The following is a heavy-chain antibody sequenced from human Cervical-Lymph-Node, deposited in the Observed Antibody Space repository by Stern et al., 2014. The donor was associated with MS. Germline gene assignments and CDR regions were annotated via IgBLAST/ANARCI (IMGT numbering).Heavy chain of an antibody. CDR1: GDSVSNNSAA. Sequence: QVQLVQSGPGLVKPSQTLSLTCAISGDSVSNNSAAWTWIRQSPSRGLEWLGRTYYRSRWYNDYAASVKSRVTINPDTTKNQFSLQMKSVSPEDTAVYYCATDVAGNLRHWGQGTLVTVSS. D-gene: IGHD3-16*01. J-gene: IGHJ4*02. CDR3: ATDVAGNLRH. V-gene: IGHV6-1*01. CDR2: TYYRSRWYN.